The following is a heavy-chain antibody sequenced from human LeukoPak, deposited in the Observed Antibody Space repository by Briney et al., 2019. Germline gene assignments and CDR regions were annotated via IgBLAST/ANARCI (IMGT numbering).Heavy chain of an antibody. CDR1: GFTFDDYA. V-gene: IGHV3-23*01. J-gene: IGHJ4*02. D-gene: IGHD3-22*01. Sequence: GGSLRLSCAASGFTFDDYAMHWVRQAPGKGLEWVSAISGSGGSTYYADSVKGRFTISRDNSKNTLYLQMNSLRAEDTAVYYCAKGAYYDSSGYRLFDYWGQGTLVTVSS. CDR3: AKGAYYDSSGYRLFDY. CDR2: ISGSGGST.